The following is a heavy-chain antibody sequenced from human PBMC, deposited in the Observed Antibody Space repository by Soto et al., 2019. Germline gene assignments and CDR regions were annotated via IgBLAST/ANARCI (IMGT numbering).Heavy chain of an antibody. CDR2: IYSGGST. Sequence: HPGGSLRLSCAASGFTVSSNYMSWVRQAPGKGLEWVSVIYSGGSTYYADSVKGRFTISRDNSKNTLYLQMNSLRAEDTAVYYCAREPSVLRCLECLPSYYYYNGMDVWGQGTTVTVSS. D-gene: IGHD3-3*01. J-gene: IGHJ6*02. V-gene: IGHV3-53*01. CDR3: AREPSVLRCLECLPSYYYYNGMDV. CDR1: GFTVSSNY.